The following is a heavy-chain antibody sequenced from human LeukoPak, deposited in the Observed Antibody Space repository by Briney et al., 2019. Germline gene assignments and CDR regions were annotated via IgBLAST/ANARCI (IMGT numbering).Heavy chain of an antibody. D-gene: IGHD3-10*01. CDR3: ARAKRVMVRGGGAEYYYYMDV. V-gene: IGHV1-8*01. J-gene: IGHJ6*03. Sequence: ASVKVSCKASGYTFTSYDINWVRQATGQGLEWMGWMNPNSGNTGYAQKFQGRVTMTRNTSISTAYMELSNLRSEDTAVYYCARAKRVMVRGGGAEYYYYMDVWGKGTTVTVSS. CDR1: GYTFTSYD. CDR2: MNPNSGNT.